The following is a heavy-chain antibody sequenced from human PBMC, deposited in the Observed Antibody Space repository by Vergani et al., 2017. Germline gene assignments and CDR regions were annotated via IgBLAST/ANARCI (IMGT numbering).Heavy chain of an antibody. CDR3: ARITRVAGYYYYYGMDV. Sequence: QVTLQESGPVLVKPTETLTLTCTVSGFSLSNARMGVSWIRQPPGKALEWLAHIFSNDEKSYSTSLKSRLTISKDTSKSQVVLTMTNMDPVDTATYYCARITRVAGYYYYYGMDVWGQGTTVTVSS. CDR1: GFSLSNARMG. D-gene: IGHD6-19*01. J-gene: IGHJ6*02. CDR2: IFSNDEK. V-gene: IGHV2-26*01.